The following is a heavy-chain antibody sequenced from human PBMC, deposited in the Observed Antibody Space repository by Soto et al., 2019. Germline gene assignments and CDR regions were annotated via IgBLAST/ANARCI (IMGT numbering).Heavy chain of an antibody. D-gene: IGHD6-6*01. Sequence: SQTLSLTCAISGDSVSGYSAAWNWIRQSPSRGLEWLGRTYYRSKWYNDFAVSVKSRITINPDISKNQFSLQLNSVTPEDTAVYYCARDNGIAGLPDYWGQGTQVTVSS. CDR2: TYYRSKWYN. CDR3: ARDNGIAGLPDY. J-gene: IGHJ4*02. CDR1: GDSVSGYSAA. V-gene: IGHV6-1*01.